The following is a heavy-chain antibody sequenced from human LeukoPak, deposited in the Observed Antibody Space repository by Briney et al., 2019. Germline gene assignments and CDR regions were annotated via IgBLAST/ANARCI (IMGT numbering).Heavy chain of an antibody. Sequence: GGSLRLSCAGSGFTFSSYAMTWVRQAPGKGLKWVSGISASNGNTYHADSVKGRFTISRDNSKVTLYLQMNSLRVEDTAVYYCAKGSSDSWYSALEYWGQGTLVTVSS. V-gene: IGHV3-23*01. D-gene: IGHD3-22*01. J-gene: IGHJ4*02. CDR1: GFTFSSYA. CDR2: ISASNGNT. CDR3: AKGSSDSWYSALEY.